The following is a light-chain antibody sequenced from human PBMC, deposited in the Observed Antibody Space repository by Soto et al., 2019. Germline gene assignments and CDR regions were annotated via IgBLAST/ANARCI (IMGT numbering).Light chain of an antibody. CDR3: SSYAGSNLYV. J-gene: IGLJ1*01. Sequence: QSALTQPPSASGSPGQSVTISCTGTSSDVGGYNYVSWYQQHPGKAPKLIIYEVTNRPSGVPDRFSGSKSGNTASLTVSGLQAEDEADYYCSSYAGSNLYVFGTGTQLTVL. V-gene: IGLV2-8*01. CDR2: EVT. CDR1: SSDVGGYNY.